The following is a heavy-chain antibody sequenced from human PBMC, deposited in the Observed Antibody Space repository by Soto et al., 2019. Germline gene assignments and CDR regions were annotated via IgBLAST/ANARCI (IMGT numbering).Heavy chain of an antibody. V-gene: IGHV3-21*01. CDR1: GFTFSSYS. J-gene: IGHJ6*02. Sequence: EVQLVESGGGLAKPGGSLRLSCAASGFTFSSYSMNWVRQAPGKGLEWVSSISSSSSYIYYADSVKGRFTISRDNAKNSLYLQMNSLRAEDTAVYYCARDWYGYCSSTSCPERDYYYYGMDVWGQGTTVTVSS. CDR2: ISSSSSYI. CDR3: ARDWYGYCSSTSCPERDYYYYGMDV. D-gene: IGHD2-2*03.